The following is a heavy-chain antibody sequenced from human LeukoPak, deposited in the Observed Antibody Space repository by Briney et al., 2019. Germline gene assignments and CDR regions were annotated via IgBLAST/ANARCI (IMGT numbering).Heavy chain of an antibody. CDR2: IYYSGST. V-gene: IGHV4-59*01. D-gene: IGHD6-13*01. CDR1: GGSISGYY. Sequence: SETLSLTCTVSGGSISGYYWSWIRQPPGKGLEWIGYIYYSGSTNYNPSLKSRVTISVDTSKNQFSLKLSSVTAADTAVYYCARDRVAAAGRYGMDVWGQGTTVTVSS. CDR3: ARDRVAAAGRYGMDV. J-gene: IGHJ6*02.